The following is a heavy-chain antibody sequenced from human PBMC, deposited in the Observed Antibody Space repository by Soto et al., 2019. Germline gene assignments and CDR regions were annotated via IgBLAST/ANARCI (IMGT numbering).Heavy chain of an antibody. CDR1: GCTFSNYA. J-gene: IGHJ4*02. V-gene: IGHV3-23*01. D-gene: IGHD6-13*01. CDR3: AKDALNSSSWIH. Sequence: VGSLRLSCASSGCTFSNYAMSWVRQSPGKGLEWVSSVTNSGGSTYYADSVKGRFTVSRDNSKNTLYLQMNSLRAEDTAVYYCAKDALNSSSWIHWGQGTLVTVSS. CDR2: VTNSGGST.